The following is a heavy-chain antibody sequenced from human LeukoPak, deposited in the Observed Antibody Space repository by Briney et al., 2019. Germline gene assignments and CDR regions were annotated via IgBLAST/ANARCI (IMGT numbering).Heavy chain of an antibody. Sequence: PGGSLRLSCAASGFTFSSYAMHWVRQAPGKGLEWVANIKQDGSEKYYVDSVKGRFTISRDNAKNSLYLQMNSLRAEDTAVYYCAKGGDFWSRYAFDIWGQGTMVTVSS. CDR1: GFTFSSYA. V-gene: IGHV3-7*01. CDR3: AKGGDFWSRYAFDI. J-gene: IGHJ3*02. D-gene: IGHD3-3*01. CDR2: IKQDGSEK.